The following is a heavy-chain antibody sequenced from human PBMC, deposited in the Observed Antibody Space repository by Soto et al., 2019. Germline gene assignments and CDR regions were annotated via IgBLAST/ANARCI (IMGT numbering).Heavy chain of an antibody. D-gene: IGHD7-27*01. Sequence: GGSLRLSCAASGFTFSNYGMHWVRQAPGEGLEWVSGIGAASDTYYPVSVQGRFTVSRDNAKRSLYLQMNSLRAGDTAVYYCARGVLGPGDYYYGMDVWGQGTTVTVSS. CDR2: IGAASDT. CDR1: GFTFSNYG. CDR3: ARGVLGPGDYYYGMDV. J-gene: IGHJ6*02. V-gene: IGHV3-13*01.